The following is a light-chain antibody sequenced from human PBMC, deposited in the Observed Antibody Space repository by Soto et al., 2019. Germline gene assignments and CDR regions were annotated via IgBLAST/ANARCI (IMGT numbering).Light chain of an antibody. J-gene: IGKJ4*01. CDR3: QQYYSTPLT. V-gene: IGKV4-1*01. CDR2: WAS. CDR1: QSVLYSSNNKNY. Sequence: DIVMTQSPDSLAVSLGERATINCKSSQSVLYSSNNKNYLAWYQQKPGQPPKLLIYWASTRESGVPDRFSGSGYETYFNLTISSLQAEDVAVYYCQQYYSTPLTFGGGTKVEIK.